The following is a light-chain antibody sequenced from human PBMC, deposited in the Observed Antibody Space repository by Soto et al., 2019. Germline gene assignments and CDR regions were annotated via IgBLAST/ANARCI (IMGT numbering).Light chain of an antibody. Sequence: EIVMTQSPATLSVSPGERATLSCRASQSVSSNLAWYQQKPGQAPRLLIYGASTRVTGIPARFSGSGSGTEFTLTISSLQSEDFAVYYCQQYNKWPAYTFGQGTKLEIK. J-gene: IGKJ2*01. CDR3: QQYNKWPAYT. V-gene: IGKV3-15*01. CDR1: QSVSSN. CDR2: GAS.